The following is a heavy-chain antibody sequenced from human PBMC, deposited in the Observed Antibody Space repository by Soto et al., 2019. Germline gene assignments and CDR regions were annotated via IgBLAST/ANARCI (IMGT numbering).Heavy chain of an antibody. CDR3: AKTFGVIVVVTSFDH. Sequence: AGGSLRLSCAASGFPFGSHALTWVRQAPGKGLEWVSAISGSGESKYDADSVKGRFTISRDNSKNTLYLEMNSLRPEDTAMYYCAKTFGVIVVVTSFDHWGQGTLVTVSS. J-gene: IGHJ4*02. D-gene: IGHD3-22*01. V-gene: IGHV3-23*01. CDR1: GFPFGSHA. CDR2: ISGSGESK.